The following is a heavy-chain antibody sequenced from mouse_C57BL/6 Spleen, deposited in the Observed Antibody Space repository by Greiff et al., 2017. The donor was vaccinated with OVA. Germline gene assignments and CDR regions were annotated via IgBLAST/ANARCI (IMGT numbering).Heavy chain of an antibody. V-gene: IGHV2-2*01. CDR3: ASYEKVLGYFDY. J-gene: IGHJ2*01. Sequence: QVQLQQSGPGLVQPSQSLSITCTVSGFSLTSYGVHWVRQSPGKGLEWLGVLWSGGSTDYNAAFISRLSISKDNSKGQVFFKMNSLQADDTAIYYWASYEKVLGYFDYWGQGTTLTVSS. CDR1: GFSLTSYG. D-gene: IGHD2-3*01. CDR2: LWSGGST.